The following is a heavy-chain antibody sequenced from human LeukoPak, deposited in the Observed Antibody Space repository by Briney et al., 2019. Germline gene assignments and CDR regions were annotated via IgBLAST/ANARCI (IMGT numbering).Heavy chain of an antibody. D-gene: IGHD2-2*02. V-gene: IGHV3-30-3*01. CDR1: GFTFSSYA. J-gene: IGHJ4*02. Sequence: PGRSLRLSCAASGFTFSSYAMHWVRQAPGKGLEWVAVISYDGSNKYYADSVKGRFTISRDNSKNTLYLQMNSLRAEDTAVYYCAREYCSSTSCYKGDYWGQGTLVTVSS. CDR3: AREYCSSTSCYKGDY. CDR2: ISYDGSNK.